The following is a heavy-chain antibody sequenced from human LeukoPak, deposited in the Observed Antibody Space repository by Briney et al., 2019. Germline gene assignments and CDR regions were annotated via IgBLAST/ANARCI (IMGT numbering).Heavy chain of an antibody. CDR1: GFTFSSYA. D-gene: IGHD4-23*01. J-gene: IGHJ4*02. CDR3: ARGDYGGNSLVPTHFDY. CDR2: ISYDGSNK. Sequence: RGSLRLSCAASGFTFSSYAMHWVRQAPGKGLEWVAVISYDGSNKYYADSVKGRFTISRDNSKNTLYLQMNSLRAEDTAVYYCARGDYGGNSLVPTHFDYWGQGTLVTVSS. V-gene: IGHV3-30-3*01.